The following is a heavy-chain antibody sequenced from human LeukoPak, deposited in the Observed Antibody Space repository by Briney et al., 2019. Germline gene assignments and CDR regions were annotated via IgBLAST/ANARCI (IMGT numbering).Heavy chain of an antibody. V-gene: IGHV3-9*01. D-gene: IGHD1-26*01. Sequence: GGSLRLSCAASGFTFDDHAMHWVRQAPGKGLEWVSGITRNSGSLVYADSVKGRFTISRDNAKNSLYLQMNSLRDEDTALYYCARIQLLHDSFDHWGQGTLVTVSS. CDR3: ARIQLLHDSFDH. J-gene: IGHJ4*02. CDR1: GFTFDDHA. CDR2: ITRNSGSL.